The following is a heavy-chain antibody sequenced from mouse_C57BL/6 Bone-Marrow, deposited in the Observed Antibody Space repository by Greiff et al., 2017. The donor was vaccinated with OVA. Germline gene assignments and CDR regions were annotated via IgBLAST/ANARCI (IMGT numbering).Heavy chain of an antibody. V-gene: IGHV2-9-1*01. D-gene: IGHD2-12*01. J-gene: IGHJ4*01. Sequence: VQLQESGPGLVAPSQSLSITCPVSGFSLTSYAISWVRQPPGKGLEWLGVIWTGGGTNYNSALKSRLSISKDNSKSQVFLKMNSLQTDDTARYYCAREGYYSDVYYAMDDWGQGTSVTVSS. CDR1: GFSLTSYA. CDR2: IWTGGGT. CDR3: AREGYYSDVYYAMDD.